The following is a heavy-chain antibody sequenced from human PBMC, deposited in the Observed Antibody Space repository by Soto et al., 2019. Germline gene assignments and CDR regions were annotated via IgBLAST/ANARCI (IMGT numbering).Heavy chain of an antibody. Sequence: PSETLYLTSTVSGGSISSSYWCWIRQPPGKGLKWIGYMYHTGSTIYNPSLKSRVTISVDTSKYQFSLKLNSVTAADTAVYYCSRDLCGYWGADCYLLDVSGQGTSVIVS. J-gene: IGHJ6*02. V-gene: IGHV4-59*01. D-gene: IGHD2-21*02. CDR1: GGSISSSY. CDR2: MYHTGST. CDR3: SRDLCGYWGADCYLLDV.